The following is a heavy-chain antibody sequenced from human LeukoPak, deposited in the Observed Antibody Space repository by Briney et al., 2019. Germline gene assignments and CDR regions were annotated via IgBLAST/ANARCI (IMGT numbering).Heavy chain of an antibody. CDR1: EFTFGDYA. D-gene: IGHD3-10*01. V-gene: IGHV3-49*03. CDR2: IRSKAYGGTT. J-gene: IGHJ4*02. Sequence: GGSRRLSCTASEFTFGDYAMSWFRQAPGKGLEWVGFIRSKAYGGTTEYAASVKGRFTISRDDSKSIAYLQMNSLKTEDIAVYYCTRDTMVRGVITPREAYWGQGTLVTVSS. CDR3: TRDTMVRGVITPREAY.